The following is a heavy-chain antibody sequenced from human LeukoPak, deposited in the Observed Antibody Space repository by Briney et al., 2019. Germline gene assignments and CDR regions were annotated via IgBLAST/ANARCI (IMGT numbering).Heavy chain of an antibody. CDR3: ARHGHDSGNFEAHFDY. CDR1: GGSISGYF. D-gene: IGHD3-22*01. J-gene: IGHJ4*02. V-gene: IGHV4-59*08. Sequence: PSETLSLTCTVSGGSISGYFWSWIRQSPGKGLEWIGYTNYGATINYNPSLKSRVAMSVDTSKNQFSLYLNSVTAADTAVYYCARHGHDSGNFEAHFDYWGQGTLVTVSS. CDR2: TNYGATI.